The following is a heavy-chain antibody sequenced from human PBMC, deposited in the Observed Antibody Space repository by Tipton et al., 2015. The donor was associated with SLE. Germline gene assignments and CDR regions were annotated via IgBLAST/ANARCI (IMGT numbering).Heavy chain of an antibody. Sequence: TLSLTCSVSGASMNSGSYSWHWTRQPAGKALQWLGHIDSSGNTYYNPSLKSRVSISVDTSKNQFSLMLTSVTAADTAVYYCAGDSGTSGWYMQYFATWGQGTLVTVSS. J-gene: IGHJ4*02. D-gene: IGHD6-19*01. CDR3: AGDSGTSGWYMQYFAT. CDR2: IDSSGNT. CDR1: GASMNSGSYS. V-gene: IGHV4-61*09.